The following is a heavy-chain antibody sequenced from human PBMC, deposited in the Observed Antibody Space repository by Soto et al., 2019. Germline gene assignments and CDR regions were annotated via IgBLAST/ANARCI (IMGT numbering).Heavy chain of an antibody. CDR2: ISGSGGST. D-gene: IGHD2-21*02. Sequence: PGGSLRLSCAASGFTFSSYAMSWVRQAPGKGLEWVSAISGSGGSTYYADSVKGRFTISRDNSKNTLYPQMNSLRAEDTAVYYCAKPVVVVTSAPIDYWGQGTLVTVSS. CDR1: GFTFSSYA. J-gene: IGHJ4*02. CDR3: AKPVVVVTSAPIDY. V-gene: IGHV3-23*01.